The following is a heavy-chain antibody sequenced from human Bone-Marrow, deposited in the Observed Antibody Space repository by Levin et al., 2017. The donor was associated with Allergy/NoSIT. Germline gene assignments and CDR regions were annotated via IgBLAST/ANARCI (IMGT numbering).Heavy chain of an antibody. CDR1: GLTFSSYA. CDR3: AKYPRPHFDY. D-gene: IGHD6-6*01. J-gene: IGHJ4*02. V-gene: IGHV3-23*01. CDR2: FGLSGSDI. Sequence: AGGSLRLSCVASGLTFSSYALSWVRQAPGKGLEWVSGFGLSGSDIYYADSVKGRFTISRDNSKNTLYLQMNSLRVEDTAVYYCAKYPRPHFDYWGQGTLVTVSS.